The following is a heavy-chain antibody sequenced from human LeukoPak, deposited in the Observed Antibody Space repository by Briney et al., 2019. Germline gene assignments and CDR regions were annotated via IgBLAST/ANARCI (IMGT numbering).Heavy chain of an antibody. CDR3: ARGETFDI. CDR1: GGSISSGAYS. J-gene: IGHJ3*02. V-gene: IGHV4-30-4*07. CDR2: VYYSGGT. Sequence: PSETLSLTCAVSGGSISSGAYSWSWIRQPPRKGLEWIGYVYYSGGTYYNPSLKSRVTISVDTSKNQFSLKLSSVTAADTAVYYCARGETFDIWGQGTMVTVSS.